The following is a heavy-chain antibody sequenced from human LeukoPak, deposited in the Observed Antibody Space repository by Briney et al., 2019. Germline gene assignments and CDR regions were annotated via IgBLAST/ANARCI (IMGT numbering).Heavy chain of an antibody. CDR3: ARFPQYGSGSYSDY. V-gene: IGHV3-21*01. Sequence: GGSLRLSCAASGFAFSSYSMNWVRQAPGKGLEWVSSISSSSSYIYYADSVKGRFTISRDNAKNSLYLQMNSLRAEDTAVYYCARFPQYGSGSYSDYWGQGTLVTVSS. CDR1: GFAFSSYS. CDR2: ISSSSSYI. D-gene: IGHD3-10*01. J-gene: IGHJ4*02.